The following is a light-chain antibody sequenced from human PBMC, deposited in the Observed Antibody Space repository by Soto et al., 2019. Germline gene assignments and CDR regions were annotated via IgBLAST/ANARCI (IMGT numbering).Light chain of an antibody. Sequence: QSALTQPASVSGSPGQSITISCTGTNSDIGVFNYVSWYQQHPGKAPKLIIYEVSKRPSGVSNRFSGSKSGNTASLSISGLQADDEAVYYCSSYTGSSSVAFGRGTKLTVL. J-gene: IGLJ2*01. CDR1: NSDIGVFNY. CDR3: SSYTGSSSVA. CDR2: EVS. V-gene: IGLV2-14*01.